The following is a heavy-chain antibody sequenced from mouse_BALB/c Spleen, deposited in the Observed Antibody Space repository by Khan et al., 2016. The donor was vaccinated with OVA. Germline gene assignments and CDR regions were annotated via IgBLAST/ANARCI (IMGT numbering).Heavy chain of an antibody. CDR2: IYTYTGEP. J-gene: IGHJ4*01. V-gene: IGHV9-3-1*01. CDR1: GYTFTNYG. Sequence: QIQLVQSGPDLKKPGETVKISCKASGYTFTNYGINWVKQAPGKGLKWMGWIYTYTGEPTYADDFKGRFAFSLETSASTAYLQINNLKTEDTATYFCASGGRRAMDYWGQGTSVTVAS. CDR3: ASGGRRAMDY. D-gene: IGHD3-3*01.